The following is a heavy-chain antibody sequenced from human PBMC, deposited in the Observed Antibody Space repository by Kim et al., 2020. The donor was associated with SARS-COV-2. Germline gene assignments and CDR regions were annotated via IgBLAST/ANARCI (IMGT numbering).Heavy chain of an antibody. V-gene: IGHV4-39*01. CDR3: ARQRITMIVVVTNFDY. Sequence: SQTLSLTCTVSGGSISSSSYYWGWIRQPPGKGLEWIGSIYYSGSTYYNPSLKSRVTISVDTSKNQFSLKLSSVTAADTAVYYCARQRITMIVVVTNFDYW. J-gene: IGHJ4*01. CDR2: IYYSGST. CDR1: GGSISSSSYY. D-gene: IGHD3-22*01.